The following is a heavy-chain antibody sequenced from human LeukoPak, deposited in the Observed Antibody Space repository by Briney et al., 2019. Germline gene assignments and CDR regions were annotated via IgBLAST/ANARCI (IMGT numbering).Heavy chain of an antibody. J-gene: IGHJ4*02. V-gene: IGHV5-51*01. CDR3: ARLGGGVAGNPIFFDY. CDR1: GYSFTSYW. D-gene: IGHD6-19*01. Sequence: GESLKISCKGSGYSFTSYWIGWVRQMPGKGLEWMGIIYPGDSDTRYSPSFQGQVTISADKSISTAYLQWSSLKASDTAMYYCARLGGGVAGNPIFFDYWGQGTLVTVSS. CDR2: IYPGDSDT.